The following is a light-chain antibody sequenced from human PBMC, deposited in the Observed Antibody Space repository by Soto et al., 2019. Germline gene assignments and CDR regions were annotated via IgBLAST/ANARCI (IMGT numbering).Light chain of an antibody. CDR3: QSYDSILTGSV. V-gene: IGLV1-40*01. J-gene: IGLJ1*01. Sequence: QSVLTQPASVSGSAGQSITISCSGGSSNIGAGYDVHWYQQVPGTAPKLVLYSNTARPSGVPDRFSGSRSGSSASLAITGLQADDEAHYYCQSYDSILTGSVFGTGTKVTVL. CDR1: SSNIGAGYD. CDR2: SNT.